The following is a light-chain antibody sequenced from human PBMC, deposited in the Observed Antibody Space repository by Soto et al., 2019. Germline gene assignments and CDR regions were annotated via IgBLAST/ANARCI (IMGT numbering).Light chain of an antibody. J-gene: IGKJ3*01. CDR1: QSIGST. CDR2: DAS. V-gene: IGKV3-11*01. Sequence: EIVLTQSPDTLSLSPGERAIFSCRTSQSIGSTLAWYQHKPGQAPRLLIYDASKRATGIPARFSGSGSGTDFTLPISSLEPEDFAVYFCQPRSKWPVTFGPGTTVDIK. CDR3: QPRSKWPVT.